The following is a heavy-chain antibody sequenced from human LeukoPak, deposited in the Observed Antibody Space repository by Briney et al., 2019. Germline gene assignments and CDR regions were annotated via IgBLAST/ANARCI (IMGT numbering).Heavy chain of an antibody. V-gene: IGHV5-51*01. J-gene: IGHJ4*02. CDR1: GYRFTTYW. D-gene: IGHD3-3*01. CDR2: IYPGDSDT. CDR3: ARFLTYDFWSGYPKGSFDY. Sequence: GESLQISCQGSGYRFTTYWIGWVRQLPGKGLELMGIIYPGDSDTKYSTSYEGQVTISADKSISTAYLQWSSLKASDTAMYYCARFLTYDFWSGYPKGSFDYWGQGSLVTVSS.